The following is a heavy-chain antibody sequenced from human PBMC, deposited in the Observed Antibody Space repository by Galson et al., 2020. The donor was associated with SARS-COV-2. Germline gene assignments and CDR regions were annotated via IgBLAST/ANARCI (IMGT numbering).Heavy chain of an antibody. CDR1: GDSVSSNSAA. Sequence: SQTLSLTCAISGDSVSSNSAAWNWIRQSPSRGLEWLGRTYYRSKWYNDYAVSVKSRITINPDTSKNQFSLQLNSVTPEDTAVYYCTRECSSTSCYSTGNRYSSGWYGPYYFDYWGQGTLVTVSS. V-gene: IGHV6-1*01. CDR3: TRECSSTSCYSTGNRYSSGWYGPYYFDY. CDR2: TYYRSKWYN. J-gene: IGHJ4*02. D-gene: IGHD2-2*01.